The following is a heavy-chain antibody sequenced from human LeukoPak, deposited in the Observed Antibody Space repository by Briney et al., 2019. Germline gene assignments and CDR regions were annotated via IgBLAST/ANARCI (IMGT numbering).Heavy chain of an antibody. CDR2: INHSGST. D-gene: IGHD3-10*01. CDR1: GGSFSGYY. J-gene: IGHJ5*02. CDR3: ARQRQNYCGSGSYLFRGWFDP. Sequence: SETLSLTCAVYGGSFSGYYWSWIRQPPGKGLEWIGEINHSGSTNYNPSLKSRVTISVDTSKNQFSLKLSSVTAADTAVYYCARQRQNYCGSGSYLFRGWFDPWGQGTLVTVSS. V-gene: IGHV4-34*01.